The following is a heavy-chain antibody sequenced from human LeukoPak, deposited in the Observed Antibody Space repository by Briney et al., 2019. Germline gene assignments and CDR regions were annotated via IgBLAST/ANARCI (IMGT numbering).Heavy chain of an antibody. CDR2: ISSSSSYI. J-gene: IGHJ1*01. D-gene: IGHD6-13*01. CDR3: ARDWGDSSSWSEYFQH. V-gene: IGHV3-21*01. CDR1: GFTFSSYS. Sequence: GGSLRLSCAASGFTFSSYSMNWVRQAPGEGLEWVSSISSSSSYIYYADSVKGRFTISRDNAKNSLYLQMNSLRAEDTAVYYCARDWGDSSSWSEYFQHWGQGTLVTVSS.